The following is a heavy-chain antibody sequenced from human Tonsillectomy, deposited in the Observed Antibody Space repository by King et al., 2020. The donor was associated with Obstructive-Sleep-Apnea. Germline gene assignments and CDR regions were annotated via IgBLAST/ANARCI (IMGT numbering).Heavy chain of an antibody. CDR3: ARLTAYKSDSITEVRAFDV. CDR2: IYTNGST. V-gene: IGHV4-4*07. Sequence: VQLQESGPGLLKPSETLSLTCSVSGGSISSYDWSWIRQPAGKGLEWIGRIYTNGSTNCKPSVKSRVTMSVDTSKNQFSLKLSSVTAAETAVYYCARLTAYKSDSITEVRAFDVWGQGTMVTVSS. J-gene: IGHJ3*01. CDR1: GGSISSYD. D-gene: IGHD3-22*01.